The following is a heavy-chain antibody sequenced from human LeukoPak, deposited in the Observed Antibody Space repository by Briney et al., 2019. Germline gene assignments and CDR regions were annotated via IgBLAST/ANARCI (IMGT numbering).Heavy chain of an antibody. Sequence: KYGESLKISCKGSGYSFASYWIGWVRQMPGKGLEWMGIIYPGDSDTRYSPSFQGQVTISADKSISTAYLQWSSLKASDTAMYYCARTSGAWKDYFDYWGQGTLVTVSS. V-gene: IGHV5-51*01. CDR2: IYPGDSDT. D-gene: IGHD1-1*01. CDR3: ARTSGAWKDYFDY. CDR1: GYSFASYW. J-gene: IGHJ4*02.